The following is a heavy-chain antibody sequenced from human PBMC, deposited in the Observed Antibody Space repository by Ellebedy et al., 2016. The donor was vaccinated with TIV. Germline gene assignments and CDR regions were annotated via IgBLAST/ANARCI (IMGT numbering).Heavy chain of an antibody. CDR3: ARRGGAVASHFYFDY. D-gene: IGHD6-19*01. Sequence: GSLRLSXTVSGGSLSPYYWSWIRQPPGKGLEWIGYIYYSGSTNYNPSLKSRVTISIDTSKNQFSLKLSSLTAADTAVYYCARRGGAVASHFYFDYWGQGTLVTVSS. CDR1: GGSLSPYY. CDR2: IYYSGST. J-gene: IGHJ4*02. V-gene: IGHV4-59*13.